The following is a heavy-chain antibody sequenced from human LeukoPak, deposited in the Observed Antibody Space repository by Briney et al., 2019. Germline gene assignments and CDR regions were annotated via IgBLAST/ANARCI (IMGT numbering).Heavy chain of an antibody. CDR3: AKDSRYYYDSSQDY. V-gene: IGHV3-7*03. J-gene: IGHJ4*02. D-gene: IGHD3-22*01. CDR2: IKQDGSEK. Sequence: PGGSLRLSCAASGFTFSSYWMSWVRQAPGKGLEWVANIKQDGSEKYYVDSVKGRFTISRDNAKNSLYLQMNSLRAEDTAVYYCAKDSRYYYDSSQDYWGQGTLVTVSS. CDR1: GFTFSSYW.